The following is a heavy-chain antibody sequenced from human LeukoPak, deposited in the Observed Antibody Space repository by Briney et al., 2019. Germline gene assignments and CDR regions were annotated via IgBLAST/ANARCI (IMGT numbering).Heavy chain of an antibody. CDR1: GYTFTSYD. CDR2: MNPNSGNT. V-gene: IGHV1-8*01. D-gene: IGHD5-18*01. J-gene: IGHJ6*03. Sequence: ASVKVSCKASGYTFTSYDINWVRQATGQGLEWMGWMNPNSGNTGYAQKFQGRVSMAKNTSINTAYMELSSLRSEDTDVYYCARAHTTYTAMVYYYYYMDVWGKGPTVTISS. CDR3: ARAHTTYTAMVYYYYYMDV.